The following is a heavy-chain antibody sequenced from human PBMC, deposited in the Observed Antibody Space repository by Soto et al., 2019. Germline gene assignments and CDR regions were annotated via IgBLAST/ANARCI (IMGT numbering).Heavy chain of an antibody. J-gene: IGHJ6*02. CDR1: GFTFSSYA. CDR2: ISGSGDST. Sequence: QPGGSLRLSCAASGFTFSSYAMSWVRQAPGKGLEWVSVISGSGDSTYYADSVKGRFTVSRDNSKNTVSLQMSSLRAEDTAVYYCAKSIRSIFGVNNPLDVWGQGTTVTVSS. CDR3: AKSIRSIFGVNNPLDV. D-gene: IGHD3-3*01. V-gene: IGHV3-23*01.